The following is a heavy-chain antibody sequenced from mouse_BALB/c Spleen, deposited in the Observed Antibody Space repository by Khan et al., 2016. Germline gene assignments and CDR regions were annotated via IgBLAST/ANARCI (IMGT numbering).Heavy chain of an antibody. Sequence: EVQLQESGPGLVKRSQSLYLPWSVIGYSITRGYYWNWLREFTGRKLDWMGYIASDGYNDYSPSLKTRVSITRDQSKNQFFLKLNAVTTEDTATYSCARGGGNYANFWGQDTTLTVSS. D-gene: IGHD2-1*01. CDR2: IASDGYN. CDR3: ARGGGNYANF. CDR1: GYSITRGYY. J-gene: IGHJ2*01. V-gene: IGHV3-6*02.